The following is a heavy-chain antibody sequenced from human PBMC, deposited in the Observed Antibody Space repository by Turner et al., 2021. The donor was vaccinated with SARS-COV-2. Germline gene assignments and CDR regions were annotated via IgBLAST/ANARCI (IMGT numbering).Heavy chain of an antibody. Sequence: QLQLQESGPGLVKPSETLSLTRTVSGCSISSSSYYWGWIRQPPGKGLEWIGSIYYSGSTYYNPSLKSRVTISVDTSKNQFSLKLSSVTAADTAVYYCARHYAYYDFWSGHGGQILGNWFDPWGQGTLVTVSS. CDR3: ARHYAYYDFWSGHGGQILGNWFDP. CDR2: IYYSGST. D-gene: IGHD3-3*01. V-gene: IGHV4-39*01. J-gene: IGHJ5*02. CDR1: GCSISSSSYY.